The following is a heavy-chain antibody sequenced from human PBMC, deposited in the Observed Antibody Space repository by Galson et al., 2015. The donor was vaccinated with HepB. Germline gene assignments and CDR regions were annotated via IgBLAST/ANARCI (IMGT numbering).Heavy chain of an antibody. CDR2: ISGNGDST. CDR1: GFAFDSHA. CDR3: AKGYGLFDS. J-gene: IGHJ5*01. D-gene: IGHD5-18*01. Sequence: SLRLSCAASGFAFDSHAMSWVRQAPGRGLEWISGISGNGDSTFYADSGKGRFTVSRDNSNNMLYLQMNSLRAEDAGLYFCAKGYGLFDSWAQGILVTVSS. V-gene: IGHV3-23*01.